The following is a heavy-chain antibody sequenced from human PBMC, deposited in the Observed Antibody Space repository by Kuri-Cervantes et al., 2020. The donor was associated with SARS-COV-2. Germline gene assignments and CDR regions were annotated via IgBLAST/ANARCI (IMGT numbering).Heavy chain of an antibody. CDR2: INSDGSVT. CDR3: ARVETSHYSSYYMDG. V-gene: IGHV3-74*01. Sequence: GGSLRLCCAASGFTFSRSWMLWVRQAPRKGLVWVSRINSDGSVTSYPDSVEGRFTISRDNAKNTLSLQMNSLSAEDTAVYFCARVETSHYSSYYMDGWCKGTTVTVSS. CDR1: GFTFSRSW. J-gene: IGHJ6*03.